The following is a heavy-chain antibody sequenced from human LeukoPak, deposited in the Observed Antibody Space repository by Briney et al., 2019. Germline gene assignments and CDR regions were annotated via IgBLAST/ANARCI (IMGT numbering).Heavy chain of an antibody. J-gene: IGHJ4*02. CDR2: ISLTGSYI. CDR3: AAYSSGKFDY. CDR1: GFTFSDYY. V-gene: IGHV3-11*06. D-gene: IGHD6-19*01. Sequence: GGSLRLSCAASGFTFSDYYMSWIRQAPGKGLEWVSSISLTGSYINYADSVKGQFIISRDNAKNSLYLQMNSLRVEDTAVYYCAAYSSGKFDYWGQGTLVTVSS.